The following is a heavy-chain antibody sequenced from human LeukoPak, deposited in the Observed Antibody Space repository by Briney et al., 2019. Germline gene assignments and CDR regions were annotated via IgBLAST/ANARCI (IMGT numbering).Heavy chain of an antibody. Sequence: GGSLRLSCAASGFTFSSYWMSWLRQAPGKGLEWAATIKQDGGEKYYVDSVKGRFTISRDNAKNSLYLQMNSLRADDTAVYYCPRDGGRAVRGADYWGQGTLVTVSS. D-gene: IGHD3-16*01. CDR1: GFTFSSYW. CDR2: IKQDGGEK. V-gene: IGHV3-7*01. J-gene: IGHJ4*02. CDR3: PRDGGRAVRGADY.